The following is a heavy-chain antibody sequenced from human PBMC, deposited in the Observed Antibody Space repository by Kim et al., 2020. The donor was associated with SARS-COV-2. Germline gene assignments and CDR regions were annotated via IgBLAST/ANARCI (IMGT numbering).Heavy chain of an antibody. V-gene: IGHV3-48*02. CDR2: ISSSSNTV. J-gene: IGHJ6*02. CDR1: GFNFNSYS. D-gene: IGHD3-10*01. CDR3: ARCPLSMTMVRGMITTTLFYYYHMDA. Sequence: GGSLRLSCTVSGFNFNSYSMNWVRQAPGKGLEWVSYISSSSNTVYYAGSVRGRFTISRDNAKNSLFLQMNSLRDEDTAVYYCARCPLSMTMVRGMITTTLFYYYHMDAWGQGTTVTVSS.